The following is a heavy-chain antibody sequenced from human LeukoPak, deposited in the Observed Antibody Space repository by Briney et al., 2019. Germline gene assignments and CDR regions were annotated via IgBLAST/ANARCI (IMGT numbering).Heavy chain of an antibody. D-gene: IGHD3-10*01. CDR1: GGSMSNFY. J-gene: IGHJ3*02. Sequence: SETLSLTCTVSGGSMSNFYWSWIRQFPGKGLEWIGYIYYSGSTKYNPSLKSRVTMSVDTSKNQFSLKLNSVTAADTAVYYCAKSNGYGLVDIWGQGTVVTVSS. CDR3: AKSNGYGLVDI. CDR2: IYYSGST. V-gene: IGHV4-59*01.